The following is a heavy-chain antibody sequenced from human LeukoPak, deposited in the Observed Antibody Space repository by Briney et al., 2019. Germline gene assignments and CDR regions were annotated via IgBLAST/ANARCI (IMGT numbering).Heavy chain of an antibody. V-gene: IGHV3-21*01. D-gene: IGHD3-22*01. CDR3: ARVGGYYDTSGYFSDY. Sequence: GGSLRLSCAASGFTFSSYGMHWVRQAPGKGLEWVSSINSNGNYIYYADSLKGRFTISRDNAKNSLYLQMNSLRAEDTAVYYCARVGGYYDTSGYFSDYWGQGTLVTVSS. J-gene: IGHJ4*02. CDR1: GFTFSSYG. CDR2: INSNGNYI.